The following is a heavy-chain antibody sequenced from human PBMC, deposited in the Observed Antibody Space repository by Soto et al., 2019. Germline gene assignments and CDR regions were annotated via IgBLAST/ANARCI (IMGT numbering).Heavy chain of an antibody. D-gene: IGHD6-13*01. Sequence: PSETLSLTCAVYGGSFSGYYWSWIRQPPGKGLEWIGEINHSGSTNYYPSLKSRVTISVDTSKNQFSLKLSSVTAADTAVYYCARGSISAAGSLKRKFAPWGQGTLVIVSS. CDR3: ARGSISAAGSLKRKFAP. J-gene: IGHJ5*02. CDR1: GGSFSGYY. V-gene: IGHV4-34*01. CDR2: INHSGST.